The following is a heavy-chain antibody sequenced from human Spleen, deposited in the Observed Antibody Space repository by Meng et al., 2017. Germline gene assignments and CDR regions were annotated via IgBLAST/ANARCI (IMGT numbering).Heavy chain of an antibody. CDR3: TTYEYGDSDGNY. CDR1: GGSFTAYY. CDR2: INHSGSS. Sequence: VQLQQWGAGLLKPSETLSLTCAVPGGSFTAYYWSWIRQPPGKGLEWVGDINHSGSSNYNPSLKSRVTMSVDTSKNQFSLKLSSVTAADTAIYYCTTYEYGDSDGNYWSQGTLVTVSS. D-gene: IGHD4-17*01. V-gene: IGHV4-34*01. J-gene: IGHJ4*02.